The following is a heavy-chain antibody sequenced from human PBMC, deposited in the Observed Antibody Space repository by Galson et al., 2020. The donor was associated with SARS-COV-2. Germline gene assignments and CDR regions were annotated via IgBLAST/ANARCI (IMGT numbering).Heavy chain of an antibody. CDR3: ARDPLLTVFPGITVAGTLGYYYGMDV. CDR2: IYYSGST. D-gene: IGHD6-19*01. V-gene: IGHV4-39*07. CDR1: GGTISSSSYY. J-gene: IGHJ6*02. Sequence: SETLSLTCTVSGGTISSSSYYWGWIRQPPGKGLEWIGSIYYSGSTYYNPSLKSRVTISVDTSKNQFSLKLSSVTAADTAVYYCARDPLLTVFPGITVAGTLGYYYGMDVWGQGTTVTVSS.